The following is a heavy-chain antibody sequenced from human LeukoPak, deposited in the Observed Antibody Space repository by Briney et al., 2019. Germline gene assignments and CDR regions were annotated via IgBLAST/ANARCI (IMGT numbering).Heavy chain of an antibody. J-gene: IGHJ3*02. V-gene: IGHV1-18*01. CDR3: ARAPDIVVVPAAIDDAFDI. D-gene: IGHD2-2*01. CDR2: ISAYNGNT. CDR1: GYIFTNYG. Sequence: ASVTVSCQASGYIFTNYGISWLRQAPGQGLEWMGWISAYNGNTHYAQKLQGRVTMTTDTSSRTAYMVLRSLRSDDTAVYYCARAPDIVVVPAAIDDAFDIWGQGTMVTVS.